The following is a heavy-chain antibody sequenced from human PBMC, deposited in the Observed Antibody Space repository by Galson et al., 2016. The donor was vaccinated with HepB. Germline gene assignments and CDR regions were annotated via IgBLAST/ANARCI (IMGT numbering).Heavy chain of an antibody. CDR1: GFSLSTRGVG. Sequence: PALVTPTQTLTLTCTLSGFSLSTRGVGVGWIRQPPGKALEWLALIYWDDEKRYRPSLKSRLTITKDTSKNQVVLTMTNMDPADTATYYCAHRLRVSYGYVLFDYWGQGTLVTVSS. CDR3: AHRLRVSYGYVLFDY. J-gene: IGHJ4*02. V-gene: IGHV2-5*02. CDR2: IYWDDEK. D-gene: IGHD3-16*01.